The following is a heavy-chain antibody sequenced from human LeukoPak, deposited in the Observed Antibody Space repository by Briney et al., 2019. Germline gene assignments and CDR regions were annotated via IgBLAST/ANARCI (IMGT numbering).Heavy chain of an antibody. V-gene: IGHV4-4*07. J-gene: IGHJ2*01. CDR3: ARDRGGYNWYFDL. CDR2: MYPSGST. D-gene: IGHD5-12*01. CDR1: GGSISSNY. Sequence: SETLSLTCTVSGGSISSNYWNWIRQPAGKGLEWIGRMYPSGSTNYNPSLNSRVTMSVDTSKNQFSLKLSSVTAADSAVYYCARDRGGYNWYFDLWGRGTLVTVSS.